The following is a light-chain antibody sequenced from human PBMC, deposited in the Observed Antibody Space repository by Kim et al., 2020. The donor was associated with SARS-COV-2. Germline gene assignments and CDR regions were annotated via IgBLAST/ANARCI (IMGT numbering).Light chain of an antibody. J-gene: IGLJ2*01. CDR2: YNT. Sequence: PGETARITCGGNNIGTNDVHWYRQKPGQAPVLVIYYNTDRPSGIPERFSGSNSGTTATLTISRVEAGDEADYYCQVWDSSSHFYVVFGGGTQLTVL. CDR1: NIGTND. V-gene: IGLV3-21*01. CDR3: QVWDSSSHFYVV.